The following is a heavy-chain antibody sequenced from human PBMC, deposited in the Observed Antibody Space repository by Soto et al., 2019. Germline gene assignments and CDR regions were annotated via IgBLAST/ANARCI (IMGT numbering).Heavy chain of an antibody. CDR3: AGELGTFYFDH. Sequence: QVQLQESRPGLVKPSQTLSLTCTVSAGSIRSGDYYWTWIRQPPGKGLEWIGYIDHSGSAYYNPSLKSRATISIDTSNNQFSLKMTSVTAADTAVYYCAGELGTFYFDHWGQGTLVTVSS. CDR2: IDHSGSA. CDR1: AGSIRSGDYY. J-gene: IGHJ4*02. D-gene: IGHD7-27*01. V-gene: IGHV4-30-4*01.